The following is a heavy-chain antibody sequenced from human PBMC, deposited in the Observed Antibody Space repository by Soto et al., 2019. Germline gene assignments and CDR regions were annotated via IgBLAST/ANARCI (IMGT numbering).Heavy chain of an antibody. V-gene: IGHV1-69*04. CDR3: AREEVVSPRAWLDP. CDR2: IIPILGIA. Sequence: SVKVSCKASGGTFSSYTIGWVRQAPGQGLEWMGRIIPILGIANYAQKFQGRVTITADKSTSTAYMELSSLRSEDTAVYYCAREEVVSPRAWLDPWGQGTLVTVSS. CDR1: GGTFSSYT. J-gene: IGHJ5*02. D-gene: IGHD3-22*01.